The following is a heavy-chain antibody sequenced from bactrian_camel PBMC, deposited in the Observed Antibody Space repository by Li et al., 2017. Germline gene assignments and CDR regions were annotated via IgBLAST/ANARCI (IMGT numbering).Heavy chain of an antibody. Sequence: HVQLVESGGGSVQAGGSLRLSCAASGYTAGWYCMGWFRQAPGKEREGVARIASEGSTSYADSVKGRFTISRDNDKGTLYLQMDSLKPEDTAMYYCAADQTRWRWFPCSANFGIWGQGTQVTVS. CDR2: IASEGST. CDR1: GYTAGWYC. V-gene: IGHV3S55*01. D-gene: IGHD7*01. J-gene: IGHJ6*01. CDR3: AADQTRWRWFPCSANFGI.